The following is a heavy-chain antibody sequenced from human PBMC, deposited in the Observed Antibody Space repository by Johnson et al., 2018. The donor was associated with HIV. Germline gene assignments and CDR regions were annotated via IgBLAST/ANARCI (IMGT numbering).Heavy chain of an antibody. V-gene: IGHV3-73*01. Sequence: VQLVESGGGLVQPGGSLKLSCAASGFTFSGSAVHWVRQASGKGLEWVGHIRSKANSYATTYAASVKGRFTISRDDSKNTAYLQMNSLKTEDTAVYYCAKAPGKDDGGNSGAFDSCGQGTMCTVSSGKMTFDIWGQGTMVTVSS. CDR3: AKAPGKDDGGNSGAFDSCGQGTMCTVSSGKMTFDI. CDR2: IRSKANSYAT. D-gene: IGHD4-23*01. CDR1: GFTFSGSA. J-gene: IGHJ3*02.